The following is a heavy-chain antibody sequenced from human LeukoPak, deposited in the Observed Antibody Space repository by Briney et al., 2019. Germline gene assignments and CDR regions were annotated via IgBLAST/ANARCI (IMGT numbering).Heavy chain of an antibody. V-gene: IGHV3-7*01. D-gene: IGHD3-22*01. J-gene: IGHJ4*02. CDR3: ARDTPDSSGYYYGGGFDY. CDR2: IKQDGSEK. Sequence: GGSLRLSCAASGFTFSSYWMSWVRQAPGKGLEWVANIKQDGSEKYYVGSVKGRFTISRDNAKNSLYLQMNSLRAEDTAVYYCARDTPDSSGYYYGGGFDYWGQGTLVTVSS. CDR1: GFTFSSYW.